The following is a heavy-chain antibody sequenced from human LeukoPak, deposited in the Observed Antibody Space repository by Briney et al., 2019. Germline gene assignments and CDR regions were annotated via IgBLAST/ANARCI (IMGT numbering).Heavy chain of an antibody. J-gene: IGHJ6*02. V-gene: IGHV3-23*01. Sequence: GGSLRLSCAASGFTFSNYAMTWVRQAPGKGLDWISAIGDSGGGTYYADSVKGRFTISRDNSQNTLYLQMSSLRAEDTAVYYCAKGLYYYAMDVWGQGTAVTVSS. CDR1: GFTFSNYA. CDR3: AKGLYYYAMDV. CDR2: IGDSGGGT.